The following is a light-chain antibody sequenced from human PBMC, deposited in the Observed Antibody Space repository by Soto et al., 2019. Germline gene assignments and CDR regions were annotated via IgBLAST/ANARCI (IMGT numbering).Light chain of an antibody. CDR2: GAS. V-gene: IGKV3-20*01. CDR1: QSVSSEK. J-gene: IGKJ4*01. CDR3: QQYGSSPPIT. Sequence: EFGWTPSPGTLSLFPGERASLSSRASQSVSSEKLAWYQQKPGQAPRLLIYGASSRATGIPDRFSGSGSGTDFTLTISRLEPEDFAVYYCQQYGSSPPITFGGGTKVDIK.